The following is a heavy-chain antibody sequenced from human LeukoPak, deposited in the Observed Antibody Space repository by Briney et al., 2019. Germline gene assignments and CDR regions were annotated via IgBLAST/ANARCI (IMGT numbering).Heavy chain of an antibody. D-gene: IGHD1-7*01. CDR2: IIPIFGTA. Sequence: SVKVSCKASGGTFSSYAISWVRQAPGQGLEWMGGIIPIFGTANYAQKFQGRVTITADESTSTAYMELSSLRSEDTAVYYCARAGEGGELGDYWGQGTLVTVSS. V-gene: IGHV1-69*13. J-gene: IGHJ4*02. CDR1: GGTFSSYA. CDR3: ARAGEGGELGDY.